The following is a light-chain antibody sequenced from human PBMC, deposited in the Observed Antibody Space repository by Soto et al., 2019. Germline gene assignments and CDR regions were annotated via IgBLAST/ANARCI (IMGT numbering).Light chain of an antibody. V-gene: IGLV1-47*01. Sequence: QSVLTQPPSASGTPGQRVTISCSGSRFNIGSNYVYWYQQLPGTAPKLLIYRNNQRPSGVPDRFSGSKSGTSASLAISGLRSEYEADYYCAAWDDSLSVVFGGGTQLTVL. CDR3: AAWDDSLSVV. CDR2: RNN. CDR1: RFNIGSNY. J-gene: IGLJ2*01.